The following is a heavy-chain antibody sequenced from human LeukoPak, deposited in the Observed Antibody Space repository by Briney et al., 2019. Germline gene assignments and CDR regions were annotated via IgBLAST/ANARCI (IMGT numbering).Heavy chain of an antibody. CDR3: AIVGEALDY. D-gene: IGHD4-17*01. J-gene: IGHJ4*02. CDR2: INPNSGDT. Sequence: ASVKVSCKASGYTFTGYNMHWVRQVPGQGLEWMGWINPNSGDTNYAQNFQGRVTMARDTSISTAYMELNMLRSDDTAVYYCAIVGEALDYWGQGTLVTVSS. V-gene: IGHV1-2*02. CDR1: GYTFTGYN.